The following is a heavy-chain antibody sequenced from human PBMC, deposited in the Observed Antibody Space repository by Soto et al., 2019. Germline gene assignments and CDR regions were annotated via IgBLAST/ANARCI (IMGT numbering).Heavy chain of an antibody. V-gene: IGHV1-69*04. CDR2: VNPILSMS. J-gene: IGHJ4*02. Sequence: QVQLVQSGAEVKRPGSSVKVSCKASGDTFSFYSINWVRQAPGLGLEWMGRVNPILSMSNYAQRFQGRATMTADKATSTAYMDLSGLRSEATAMYYCATSYGSGYRAFDYWGQGALVTVSS. CDR1: GDTFSFYS. CDR3: ATSYGSGYRAFDY. D-gene: IGHD3-10*01.